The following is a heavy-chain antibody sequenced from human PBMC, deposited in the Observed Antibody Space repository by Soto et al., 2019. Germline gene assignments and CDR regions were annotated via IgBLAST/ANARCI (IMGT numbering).Heavy chain of an antibody. Sequence: QVQLQESGPGLVKPSGTLSLTCAVSGGSISNDDWWSWVRQAPGKGLEWIGEIHHSGRTHYNPSHKSQVSMSLDKSNNQFSLNVNSVTAADTAVYYCARDGRGRYNLGYWGQGTLVTVSS. D-gene: IGHD1-1*01. V-gene: IGHV4-4*02. J-gene: IGHJ4*02. CDR2: IHHSGRT. CDR1: GGSISNDDW. CDR3: ARDGRGRYNLGY.